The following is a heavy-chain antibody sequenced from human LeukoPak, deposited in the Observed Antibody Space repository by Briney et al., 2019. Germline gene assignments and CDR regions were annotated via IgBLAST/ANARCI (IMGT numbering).Heavy chain of an antibody. J-gene: IGHJ4*02. CDR2: IYYSGNT. D-gene: IGHD3-10*01. V-gene: IGHV4-61*08. CDR3: ASDYGSGSYRFDF. CDR1: GGSISSGGYS. Sequence: SETLSLTCAVSGGSISSGGYSWSWIRQPPGKGLEWIGYIYYSGNTIYNPSLKSRLTISLDTSKNQFSLKLTSVTAADTAVYYCASDYGSGSYRFDFWGQGTLVIVSS.